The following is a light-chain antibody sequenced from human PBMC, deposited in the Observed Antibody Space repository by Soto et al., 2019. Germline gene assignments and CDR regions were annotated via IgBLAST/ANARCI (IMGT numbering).Light chain of an antibody. V-gene: IGKV3-11*01. CDR2: DAS. CDR1: QGVSSY. J-gene: IGKJ4*01. Sequence: EIVLTPSPATLSLSPVERAILSCRASQGVSSYLAWYQQKPGQAPRLLIYDASTRATGIPARFSGSGSGTDFTLTISSLEPEDFAVYYCQQRSNWLTFGGGTKVDIK. CDR3: QQRSNWLT.